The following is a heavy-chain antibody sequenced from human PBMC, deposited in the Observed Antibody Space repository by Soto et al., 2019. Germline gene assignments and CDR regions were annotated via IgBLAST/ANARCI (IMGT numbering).Heavy chain of an antibody. Sequence: SETLSLTCTVSGGSISSSSYYWGWIRQPPGKGLEWIGSIYYSGSTYYNPSLKSRVTISVDTSKNQFSLKLSSVTAADTAVYYCASQYYDFWSGSPPSMDYYGMDVWGQGTTVT. CDR1: GGSISSSSYY. CDR2: IYYSGST. CDR3: ASQYYDFWSGSPPSMDYYGMDV. V-gene: IGHV4-39*01. D-gene: IGHD3-3*01. J-gene: IGHJ6*02.